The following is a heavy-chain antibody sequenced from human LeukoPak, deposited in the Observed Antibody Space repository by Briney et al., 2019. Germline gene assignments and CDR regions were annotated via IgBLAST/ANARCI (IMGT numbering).Heavy chain of an antibody. CDR1: GYTFTNYD. Sequence: ASVKVSCKASGYTFTNYDISWVRQAPGQGLEWMGWISAHNGNTNHAQKFQGRVTMTTDTSTSTVYMELRSLRSDDTAVYYCASSNYYGSGSYNFDYWGQGTLVTVSS. CDR3: ASSNYYGSGSYNFDY. J-gene: IGHJ4*02. V-gene: IGHV1-18*01. CDR2: ISAHNGNT. D-gene: IGHD3-10*01.